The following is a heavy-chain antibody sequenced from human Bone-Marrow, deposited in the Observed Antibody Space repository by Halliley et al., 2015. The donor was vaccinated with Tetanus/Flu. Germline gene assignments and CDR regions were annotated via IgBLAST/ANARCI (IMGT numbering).Heavy chain of an antibody. J-gene: IGHJ5*02. V-gene: IGHV3-23*01. Sequence: GLEWVSVISGSGDITYYADSVKGRFTISRDKSKNTLYLQMNSLRAEDTAVYYCARCQGGGWFDPWGQGTLVTVSS. CDR3: ARCQGGGWFDP. CDR2: ISGSGDIT.